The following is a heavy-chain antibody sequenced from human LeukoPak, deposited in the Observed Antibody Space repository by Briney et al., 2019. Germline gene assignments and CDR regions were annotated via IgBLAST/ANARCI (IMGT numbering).Heavy chain of an antibody. J-gene: IGHJ6*02. CDR1: GYTFTGYY. Sequence: GALVKVSCKASGYTFTGYYMHWVRQAPGQGLEWMGWINPNSGGTNYAQKFQGRVTMTRDTSISTAYMELSRLRSDDTAVYYCARDQDSYSYGLYYYYGMDVWGQGTTVTVSS. CDR3: ARDQDSYSYGLYYYYGMDV. V-gene: IGHV1-2*02. D-gene: IGHD5-18*01. CDR2: INPNSGGT.